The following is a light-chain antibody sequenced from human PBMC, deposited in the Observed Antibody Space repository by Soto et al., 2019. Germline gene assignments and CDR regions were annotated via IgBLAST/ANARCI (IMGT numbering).Light chain of an antibody. CDR3: QQYYSYPFT. Sequence: AIRMTQSPASFSASTGDRVTITCRASQGISTYLAWYQQKPGKAPNLLIYAASTLQSGVPSRFSGNGSGTDFTLPISRLQSEDFATYYCQQYYSYPFTFGPGTKGDIK. V-gene: IGKV1-8*01. CDR1: QGISTY. J-gene: IGKJ3*01. CDR2: AAS.